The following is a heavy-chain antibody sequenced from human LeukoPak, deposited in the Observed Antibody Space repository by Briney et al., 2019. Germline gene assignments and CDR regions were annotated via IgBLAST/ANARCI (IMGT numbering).Heavy chain of an antibody. CDR2: ITRSGDTT. CDR1: GLVFSNYA. CDR3: HGGYAYGLENVDY. V-gene: IGHV3-23*01. Sequence: GGSLRLSCAASGLVFSNYAMSWVRLSREKGLEWITAITRSGDTTHYADSVKGRFTISRDNAKNTVYLQMTGLTVEDSGVYYCHGGYAYGLENVDYWGQGTLVTVSS. D-gene: IGHD3-16*01. J-gene: IGHJ4*02.